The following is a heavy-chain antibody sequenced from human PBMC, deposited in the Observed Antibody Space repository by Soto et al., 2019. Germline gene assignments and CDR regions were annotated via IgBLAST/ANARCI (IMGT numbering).Heavy chain of an antibody. V-gene: IGHV1-69*01. CDR1: GGTFSSYA. CDR3: ARDDTLYSYYYYGMDV. J-gene: IGHJ6*02. CDR2: IIPIFGTA. D-gene: IGHD2-15*01. Sequence: VKVSCKASGGTFSSYAISWVRQAPGQGLEWMGGIIPIFGTANYAQKFQGRVTITADESTSTAYMELSSLRSEDTAVYYCARDDTLYSYYYYGMDVWGQGTTVTVSS.